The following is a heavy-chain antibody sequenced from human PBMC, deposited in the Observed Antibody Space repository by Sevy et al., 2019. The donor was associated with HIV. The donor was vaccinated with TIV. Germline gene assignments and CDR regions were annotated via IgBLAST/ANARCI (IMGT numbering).Heavy chain of an antibody. J-gene: IGHJ4*02. D-gene: IGHD6-13*01. CDR1: GFTFSSYG. Sequence: GGSLRLSCAASGFTFSSYGMHWVRQAPGKGLEWVAVISYDGSNKYYADSVKGRFTISRDNSKNTLYLQMNSLRAEDTAVYYCAKLIAAAGPRQFDYWGQGTLVTVSS. CDR3: AKLIAAAGPRQFDY. CDR2: ISYDGSNK. V-gene: IGHV3-30*18.